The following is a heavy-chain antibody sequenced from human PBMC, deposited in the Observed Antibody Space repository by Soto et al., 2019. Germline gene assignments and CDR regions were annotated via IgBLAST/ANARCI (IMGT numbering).Heavy chain of an antibody. CDR1: GYSFTSYW. CDR3: ATSYCISTSCYGAPDYYYYYGMDV. V-gene: IGHV5-10-1*01. CDR2: IDPSDSYT. J-gene: IGHJ6*02. D-gene: IGHD2-2*01. Sequence: GESLKISCKGSGYSFTSYWISWVRQMHGKGLEWMGRIDPSDSYTNYSPSFQGHVTISADKSISTAYLQWSSLKASDTAMYYCATSYCISTSCYGAPDYYYYYGMDVWGQGTTVTVSS.